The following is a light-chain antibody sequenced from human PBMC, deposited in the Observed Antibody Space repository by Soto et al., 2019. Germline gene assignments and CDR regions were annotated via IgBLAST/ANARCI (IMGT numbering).Light chain of an antibody. CDR2: AAS. J-gene: IGKJ5*01. CDR1: QGISSY. Sequence: DIQLTQSPSFLSASVGDRVTITCRASQGISSYLAWYQQKPGKAPKLLIYAASTLQSGVPSRFSGSGSGTEFTLTISSLQPEDFATYYCQQLNSYPITFGQVTRLEI. CDR3: QQLNSYPIT. V-gene: IGKV1-9*01.